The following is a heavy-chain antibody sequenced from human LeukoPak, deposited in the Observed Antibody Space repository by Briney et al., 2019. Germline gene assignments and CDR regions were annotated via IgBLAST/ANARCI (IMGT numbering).Heavy chain of an antibody. CDR3: ARGEDGDYVDY. Sequence: SETLSLTCTVSGGSISSYYWSWIRQPPGKGLEWIGYIYYSGSTNYNPSLKSRVTISVDTSKNQFSLKLSSVTAADTAVYYCARGEDGDYVDYWGQGTLVTVSS. CDR1: GGSISSYY. J-gene: IGHJ4*02. CDR2: IYYSGST. V-gene: IGHV4-59*01. D-gene: IGHD4-17*01.